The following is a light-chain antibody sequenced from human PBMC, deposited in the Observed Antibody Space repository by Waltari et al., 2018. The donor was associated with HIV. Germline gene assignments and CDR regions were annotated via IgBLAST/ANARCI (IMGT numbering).Light chain of an antibody. CDR2: EVT. CDR1: NSDLGRYDY. Sequence: QSALTQPPSASGSPGQSVTLSCTGSNSDLGRYDYVPWYQLHPGKAPKLVISEVTKRPSGVSDRFSGSKSANTAFLTVSGLQAEDEADYYCSSFADRDGFYVLFGGGTRLTVL. V-gene: IGLV2-8*01. J-gene: IGLJ2*01. CDR3: SSFADRDGFYVL.